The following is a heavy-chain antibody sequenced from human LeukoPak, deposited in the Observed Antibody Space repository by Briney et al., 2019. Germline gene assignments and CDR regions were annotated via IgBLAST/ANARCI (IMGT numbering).Heavy chain of an antibody. CDR2: ISYDGSNK. J-gene: IGHJ4*02. V-gene: IGHV3-30*03. Sequence: GGSLRLSCAASGFTFRNYGIHWVRQAPGKGLEWVAVISYDGSNKYYADSVKGRFTISRDNSKNTLYLQMNSLRAEDTAVYYCARGSDDSSGYLVPSHFDYWGQGTLVTVSS. D-gene: IGHD3-22*01. CDR1: GFTFRNYG. CDR3: ARGSDDSSGYLVPSHFDY.